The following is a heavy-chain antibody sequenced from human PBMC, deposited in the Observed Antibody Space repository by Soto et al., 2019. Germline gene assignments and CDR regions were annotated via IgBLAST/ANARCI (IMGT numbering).Heavy chain of an antibody. CDR2: IYTSGST. J-gene: IGHJ3*02. D-gene: IGHD3-10*01. V-gene: IGHV4-4*07. CDR3: ARAPMVRGVNDAFDI. CDR1: GGSISSYY. Sequence: SETLSLTCTVSGGSISSYYWSWIRQPAGKGLEWIGRIYTSGSTNYNPSLKSRVTMSVDTSKNQFSLKLSSVTAADTVVYYCARAPMVRGVNDAFDIWGQGTMVTVSS.